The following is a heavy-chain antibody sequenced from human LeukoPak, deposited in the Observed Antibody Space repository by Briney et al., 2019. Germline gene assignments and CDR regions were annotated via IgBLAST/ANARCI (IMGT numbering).Heavy chain of an antibody. D-gene: IGHD3-9*01. J-gene: IGHJ4*02. V-gene: IGHV3-21*01. CDR3: ARDSYDILTGYSY. CDR2: ISSSSSYI. Sequence: GGSLRLSCADSGFTFSSYSMNRVRQAPGKGLEWVSSISSSSSYIYYADSVKGRFTISRDNAKNSLYLQMNSLRAEDTAVYYCARDSYDILTGYSYWGQGTLVTVSS. CDR1: GFTFSSYS.